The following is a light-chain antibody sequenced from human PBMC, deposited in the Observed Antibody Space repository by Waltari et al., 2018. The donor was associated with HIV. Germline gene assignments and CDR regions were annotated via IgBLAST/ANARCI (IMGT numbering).Light chain of an antibody. V-gene: IGLV1-40*01. J-gene: IGLJ2*01. CDR1: SSNIGAGYD. CDR2: GNS. CDR3: QSYDSSLSGSDVV. Sequence: QSVVTQPPSVSGAPGQRVTISCTGSSSNIGAGYDVHWYQQLPGPATKLLISGNSNRPSGVPDRFSGSKSGTSASLAITGLQAEDEADYYCQSYDSSLSGSDVVFGGGTELTVL.